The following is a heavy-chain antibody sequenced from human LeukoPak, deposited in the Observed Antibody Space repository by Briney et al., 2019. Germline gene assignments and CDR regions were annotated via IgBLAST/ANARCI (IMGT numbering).Heavy chain of an antibody. J-gene: IGHJ3*02. CDR2: IDWNDNK. CDR1: GFSLSTPKIR. D-gene: IGHD4-17*01. CDR3: ARSEMTTVTTGAFDI. Sequence: SGPTLVNPTQTLTLTCTFSGFSLSTPKIRVSWFRQPPGKALEALARIDWNDNKLYSTSLETRLTISMDTSKNQVVLTMTNMDPVDTATYYCARSEMTTVTTGAFDIWGQGTVVTVSA. V-gene: IGHV2-70*04.